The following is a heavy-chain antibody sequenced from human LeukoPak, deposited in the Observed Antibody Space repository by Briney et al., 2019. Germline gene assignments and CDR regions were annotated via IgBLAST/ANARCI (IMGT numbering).Heavy chain of an antibody. Sequence: RTGGSLRLSCAASGFTFSSYGMHWVRQAPGKGLEWVAFIRYDGSNKYYADSVKGRFTISRDNSKNTLYLQMNSLRAEDTAVYYCAKDQATGSYYFDYWGQGTLVTVSS. J-gene: IGHJ4*02. CDR3: AKDQATGSYYFDY. CDR1: GFTFSSYG. D-gene: IGHD6-13*01. CDR2: IRYDGSNK. V-gene: IGHV3-30*02.